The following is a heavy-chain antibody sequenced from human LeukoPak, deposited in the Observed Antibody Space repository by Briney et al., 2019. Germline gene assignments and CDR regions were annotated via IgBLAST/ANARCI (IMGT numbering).Heavy chain of an antibody. CDR1: GFTFSSYS. J-gene: IGHJ6*02. V-gene: IGHV3-21*01. Sequence: PGGSLRLSCAASGFTFSSYSMNWVRQAPGKGLEWVSSISSSSSYIYYADSVKGRFTISRDNAKNSLYLQMNSLRAEDTAVYYCARDQYYDFWSGYYPAYYYYGMDVWGQGTTVTVSS. CDR3: ARDQYYDFWSGYYPAYYYYGMDV. CDR2: ISSSSSYI. D-gene: IGHD3-3*01.